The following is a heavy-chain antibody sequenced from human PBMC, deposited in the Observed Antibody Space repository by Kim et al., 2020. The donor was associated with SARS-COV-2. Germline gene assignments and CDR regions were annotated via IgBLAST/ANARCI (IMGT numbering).Heavy chain of an antibody. D-gene: IGHD5-18*01. CDR1: GFTFSSYA. Sequence: GGSLRLSCAASGFTFSSYAMSWVRQAPGKGLGWVSLFGVVGVTTSSADSLKGRFTISRDNSKNTLYLQMNSLRAEDTAVYYCAKLRGYRPYDAFDIWGQGTMVTVSS. V-gene: IGHV3-23*01. CDR3: AKLRGYRPYDAFDI. J-gene: IGHJ3*02. CDR2: FGVVGVTT.